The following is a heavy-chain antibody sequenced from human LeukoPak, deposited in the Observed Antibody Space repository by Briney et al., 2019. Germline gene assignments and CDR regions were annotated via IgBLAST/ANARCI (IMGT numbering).Heavy chain of an antibody. CDR3: AKDPGYRYFDWLYYFDY. CDR2: ISYDGSNK. CDR1: GFTFSSYG. J-gene: IGHJ4*02. V-gene: IGHV3-30*18. D-gene: IGHD3-9*01. Sequence: PGGSLRLSCAASGFTFSSYGMHWVRQAPGKGLEWVAVISYDGSNKYYADSVKGRFTISRDNSKNTLYLQMNSLRAEDTAVYYCAKDPGYRYFDWLYYFDYWGQGTLVTVSS.